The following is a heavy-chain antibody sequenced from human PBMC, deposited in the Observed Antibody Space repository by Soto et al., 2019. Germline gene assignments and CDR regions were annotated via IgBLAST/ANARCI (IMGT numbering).Heavy chain of an antibody. J-gene: IGHJ3*02. CDR2: IYYSGST. Sequence: SETLSLTCTVSGGSISSYYWSWIRQPPGKGLEWIGYIYYSGSTNYNPSLKSRVTISVDTSKNQFSLKLSSVTAADTAMYYCARHRPYSSGDAFDIWGQGTMVTVSS. V-gene: IGHV4-59*08. D-gene: IGHD6-25*01. CDR1: GGSISSYY. CDR3: ARHRPYSSGDAFDI.